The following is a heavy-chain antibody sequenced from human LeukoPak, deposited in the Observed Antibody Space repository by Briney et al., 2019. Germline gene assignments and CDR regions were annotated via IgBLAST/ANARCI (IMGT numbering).Heavy chain of an antibody. CDR1: GFTYSNYA. CDR2: ISGSGRST. Sequence: GGSLRLSCAVSGFTYSNYAMNWVRQAPGKWLECDSVISGSGRSTYYADSVKGRFTISRDNSKNTLYLQMNSLRAEDTAVYYCAKVYDYVWGSYRYGPFDYWGQGTLVTVSS. CDR3: AKVYDYVWGSYRYGPFDY. J-gene: IGHJ4*02. D-gene: IGHD3-16*02. V-gene: IGHV3-23*01.